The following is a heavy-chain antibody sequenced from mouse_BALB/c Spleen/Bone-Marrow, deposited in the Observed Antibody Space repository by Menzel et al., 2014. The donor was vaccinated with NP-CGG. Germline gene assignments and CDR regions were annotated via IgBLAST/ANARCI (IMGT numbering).Heavy chain of an antibody. J-gene: IGHJ3*01. CDR3: ARDWTIPFAY. D-gene: IGHD1-1*02. CDR1: GYTFTSYT. Sequence: LVESGAELARPGASVKMSCKASGYTFTSYTMHWVKQRPGQGLEWIVYINPSSGYTNYNQKFKDKATLTADKSSSTAYMQLSSLTSEDSAVYYCARDWTIPFAYWGQGTLVTVSA. V-gene: IGHV1-4*01. CDR2: INPSSGYT.